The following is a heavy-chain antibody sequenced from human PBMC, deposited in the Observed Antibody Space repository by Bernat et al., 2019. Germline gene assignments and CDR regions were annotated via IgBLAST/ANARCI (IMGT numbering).Heavy chain of an antibody. J-gene: IGHJ6*01. CDR1: TFSSYG. CDR2: ISYDGSNK. CDR3: SGSYRPVYHSSWYAGSMDV. D-gene: IGHD6-13*01. V-gene: IGHV3-30*03. Sequence: TFSSYGMHWVRQAPGKGLEWVAVISYDGSNKYYADSVKGRFTISRDNSKNTLSLQMNSLRAEDTAALYCSGSYRPVYHSSWYAGSMDV.